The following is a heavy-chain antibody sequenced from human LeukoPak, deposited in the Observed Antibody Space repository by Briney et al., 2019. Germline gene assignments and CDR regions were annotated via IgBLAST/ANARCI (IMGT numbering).Heavy chain of an antibody. CDR2: MNPNSGNT. J-gene: IGHJ4*02. CDR1: GYTFTSYD. D-gene: IGHD3-3*01. V-gene: IGHV1-8*01. Sequence: ASVEVSCKASGYTFTSYDINWVRLATGQGLEWMGWMNPNSGNTGYAQNFQGRVTMTRNTSITTAYMELSSLRSEDTAVYYCAREGNYDSLDYWGQGTLVTVSS. CDR3: AREGNYDSLDY.